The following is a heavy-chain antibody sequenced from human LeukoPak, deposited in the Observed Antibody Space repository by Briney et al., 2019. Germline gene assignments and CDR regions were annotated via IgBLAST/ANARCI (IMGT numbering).Heavy chain of an antibody. J-gene: IGHJ4*02. Sequence: GGSLRLTCAASGFTFDDYGMSWVRQAPGKGLEWVSGINWNGGSTGYADSVKGRFTISRDNAKNSLYLQMNSLRAEDTALYHCARGKYSSITTFDYWGQGTLVTVSS. CDR1: GFTFDDYG. V-gene: IGHV3-20*01. D-gene: IGHD6-13*01. CDR2: INWNGGST. CDR3: ARGKYSSITTFDY.